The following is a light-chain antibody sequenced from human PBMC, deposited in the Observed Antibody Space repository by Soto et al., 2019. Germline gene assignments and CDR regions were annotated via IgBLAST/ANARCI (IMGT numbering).Light chain of an antibody. J-gene: IGLJ1*01. V-gene: IGLV3-21*04. CDR1: NIGSKS. CDR3: QVWDSSSDHHV. CDR2: YVS. Sequence: SYELTQPPSVSVAPGKTARITCGGNNIGSKSVHWYQQKPGQAPVLVIYYVSDRPSGIPERFSGYNSGNTATLTISRVEAGDEADYYCQVWDSSSDHHVFGTGTKLTVL.